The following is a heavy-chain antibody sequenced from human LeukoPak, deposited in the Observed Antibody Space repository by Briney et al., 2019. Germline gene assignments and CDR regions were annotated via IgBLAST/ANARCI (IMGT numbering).Heavy chain of an antibody. V-gene: IGHV3-23*01. D-gene: IGHD2-2*01. J-gene: IGHJ4*02. CDR1: GFTFSNYA. CDR2: ISDSGGST. Sequence: TGGSLRLTCAASGFTFSNYAMTWVRQAPGKGLEWVSGISDSGGSTFYADSVKGRFTISRDNSKNTLYLQLNSLRADDTAVYYCAKRCSSASCPHYYFDYWGQGTLVTVSS. CDR3: AKRCSSASCPHYYFDY.